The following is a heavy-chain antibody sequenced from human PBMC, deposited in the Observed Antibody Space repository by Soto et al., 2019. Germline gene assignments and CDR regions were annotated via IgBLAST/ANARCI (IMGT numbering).Heavy chain of an antibody. V-gene: IGHV4-59*01. Sequence: PSETLSLTCTVSGGSISSYYWSWIRQPPGKGLEWIGYIYYSGSTNYNPSLKSRVTISVDTSKNQFSLKLSSVTAADTAVYYCARYYGSGSYLPYYFDYWGQGTLVTVSS. CDR1: GGSISSYY. J-gene: IGHJ4*02. CDR3: ARYYGSGSYLPYYFDY. CDR2: IYYSGST. D-gene: IGHD3-10*01.